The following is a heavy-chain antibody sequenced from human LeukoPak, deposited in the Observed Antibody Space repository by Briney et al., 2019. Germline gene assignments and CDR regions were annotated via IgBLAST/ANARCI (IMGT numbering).Heavy chain of an antibody. CDR1: GFTVSSNY. CDR3: ARDSGWGAFDI. J-gene: IGHJ3*02. Sequence: GGSLRLSCAASGFTVSSNYMSWVRQAPGKGLEWVSVIYSGGSTYYADSVKSRFTISRDNSKDTLYLQMNSLRAEDTAVYYCARDSGWGAFDIWGQGTMVTVSS. CDR2: IYSGGST. V-gene: IGHV3-53*01. D-gene: IGHD6-19*01.